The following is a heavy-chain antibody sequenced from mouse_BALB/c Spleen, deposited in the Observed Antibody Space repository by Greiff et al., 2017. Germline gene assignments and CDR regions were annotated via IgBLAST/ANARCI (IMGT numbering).Heavy chain of an antibody. CDR2: IYPCSGST. CDR3: ARPSDGFAY. Sequence: QVQLQQPGAELVKPGTSVKLSCKASGYNFTSYWINWVKLRPGQGLEWIGDIYPCSGSTNYNEKFKSKATLTVDTSSSTAYMQLSSLASEDSALYYCARPSDGFAYWGQGTLVTVSA. J-gene: IGHJ3*01. CDR1: GYNFTSYW. V-gene: IGHV1-55*01.